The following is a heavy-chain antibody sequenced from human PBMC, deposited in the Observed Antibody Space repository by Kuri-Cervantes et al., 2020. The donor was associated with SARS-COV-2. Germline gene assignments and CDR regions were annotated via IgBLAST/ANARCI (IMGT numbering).Heavy chain of an antibody. Sequence: SVKVSCKASGYTFTGYYMHWLRQAPGQGLEWMGWINPNSGGTNYAQKFQGRVTMTRETSISTAYMELSRLRSDDTAVYYCASRGCSSTSCYTYWFDPWGQGTLVTVSS. CDR3: ASRGCSSTSCYTYWFDP. CDR1: GYTFTGYY. D-gene: IGHD2-2*02. J-gene: IGHJ5*02. V-gene: IGHV1-2*02. CDR2: INPNSGGT.